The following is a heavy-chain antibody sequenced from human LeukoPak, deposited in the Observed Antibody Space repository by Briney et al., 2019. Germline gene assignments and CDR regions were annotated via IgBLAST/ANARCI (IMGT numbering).Heavy chain of an antibody. Sequence: GESLKISCKGSGYSFTSYWIGWVRQMPGKGLERMGIIYPGDSDTRYSPSFQGQVTISADKSISTAYLQWSSLKASDTAMYYCAIPRSVVGAGFDYWGQGTLVTVSS. D-gene: IGHD1-26*01. CDR1: GYSFTSYW. CDR3: AIPRSVVGAGFDY. CDR2: IYPGDSDT. J-gene: IGHJ4*02. V-gene: IGHV5-51*01.